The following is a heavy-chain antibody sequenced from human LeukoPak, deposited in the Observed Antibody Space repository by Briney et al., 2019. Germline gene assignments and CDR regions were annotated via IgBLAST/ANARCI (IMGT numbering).Heavy chain of an antibody. CDR1: GGSISSSNW. CDR3: ARESGELGIAFDI. V-gene: IGHV4-4*02. CDR2: IYHSGST. D-gene: IGHD1-7*01. Sequence: PSETLSLTCAVSGGSISSSNWWSWVRQPPGKGLEWIGEIYHSGSTYYNPSLKSRVTISVDKSKNQFSLKLSSVTAADTAVYYCARESGELGIAFDIWGQGTMVTVSS. J-gene: IGHJ3*02.